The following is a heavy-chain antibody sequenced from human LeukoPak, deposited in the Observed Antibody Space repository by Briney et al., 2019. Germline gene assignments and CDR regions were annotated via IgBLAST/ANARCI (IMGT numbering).Heavy chain of an antibody. CDR3: AKDNGVSLAMVDGMDV. CDR2: ISWNSGAI. Sequence: RRSLRLSCAASGFNFVDYPMHWVRQAPGTGLESVSGISWNSGAIGYADSVKGRFTISRDNAKNSLYLQMNSLRAEDMALDYCAKDNGVSLAMVDGMDVWGKGTTVIVSS. V-gene: IGHV3-9*03. J-gene: IGHJ6*04. CDR1: GFNFVDYP. D-gene: IGHD4/OR15-4a*01.